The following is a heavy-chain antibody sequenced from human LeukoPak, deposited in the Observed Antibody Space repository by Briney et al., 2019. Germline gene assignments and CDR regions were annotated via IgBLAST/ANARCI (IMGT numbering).Heavy chain of an antibody. V-gene: IGHV4-38-2*02. J-gene: IGHJ3*02. CDR2: IYHSGST. CDR1: GYSISSGYY. CDR3: ASTHILRFLEWGPGAFDI. Sequence: KPSETLSLTCTVSGYSISSGYYWGWIRQPPGKGLEWIGSIYHSGSTYYNPSLKSRVTISVDTSKNQFSLKLSSVTAADTAVYYCASTHILRFLEWGPGAFDIWGQGTMVTVSS. D-gene: IGHD3-3*01.